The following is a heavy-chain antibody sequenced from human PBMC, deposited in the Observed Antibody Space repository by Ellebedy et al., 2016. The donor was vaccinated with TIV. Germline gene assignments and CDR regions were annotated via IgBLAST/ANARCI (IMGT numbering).Heavy chain of an antibody. CDR1: GFSFSSSA. CDR3: AKDRISGDGYWVFDQ. D-gene: IGHD5-18*01. V-gene: IGHV3-23*01. CDR2: FVGSGGSR. Sequence: GESLKISCAASGFSFSSSAMSWVGKAPGKGMQWVSGFVGSGGSRYADSVKGRFTISRDNSKSTLDLQMSSVRAEDTAVYYCAKDRISGDGYWVFDQWGQGALVTVSS. J-gene: IGHJ4*02.